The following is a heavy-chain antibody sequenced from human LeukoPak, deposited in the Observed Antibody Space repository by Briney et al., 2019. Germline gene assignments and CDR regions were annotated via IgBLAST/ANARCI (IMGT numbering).Heavy chain of an antibody. Sequence: GGSLKNSCKGSGYSFSSYWIGLVRPMPGEGLGWMGIIYPGDSDTRYSPSFQGRVTISADKSISTAYLQWSSLKASDTAMYYCARHGLDAFDIWGQGTVVTVSS. CDR1: GYSFSSYW. J-gene: IGHJ3*02. CDR2: IYPGDSDT. V-gene: IGHV5-51*01. CDR3: ARHGLDAFDI.